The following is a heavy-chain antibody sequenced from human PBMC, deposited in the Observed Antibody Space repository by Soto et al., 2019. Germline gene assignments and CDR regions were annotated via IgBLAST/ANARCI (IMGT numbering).Heavy chain of an antibody. CDR1: GFTFSSYA. D-gene: IGHD2-2*01. J-gene: IGHJ4*02. Sequence: PGGSLRLSCAASGFTFSSYAMSWVRQAPGKGLEWVSATSGSGGSTYYADSVKGRFTISRDNSKNTLYLQMNSLRAEDTAVYYCAKDSCSTSCYAVDYWGQGTLVTVSS. CDR3: AKDSCSTSCYAVDY. CDR2: TSGSGGST. V-gene: IGHV3-23*01.